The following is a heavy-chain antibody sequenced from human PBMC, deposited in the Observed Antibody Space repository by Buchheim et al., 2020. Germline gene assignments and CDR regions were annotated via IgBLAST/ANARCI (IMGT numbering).Heavy chain of an antibody. V-gene: IGHV4-34*01. D-gene: IGHD5-18*01. CDR3: ARGRVDTAMVYYFDY. Sequence: QVQLQESGPGLLKPSETLSLTCAVYGGSFSGYYWSWIRQPPGKGLEWIGEINHSGSTNYNPSLKSRVTISVDTSKNQFSLKLSSVTAADTAVYYCARGRVDTAMVYYFDYWGQGTL. CDR2: INHSGST. J-gene: IGHJ4*02. CDR1: GGSFSGYY.